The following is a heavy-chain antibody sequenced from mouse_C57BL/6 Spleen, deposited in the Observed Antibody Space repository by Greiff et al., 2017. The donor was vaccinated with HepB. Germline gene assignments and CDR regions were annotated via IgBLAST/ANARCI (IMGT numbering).Heavy chain of an antibody. J-gene: IGHJ4*01. CDR2: ISYDGSN. CDR3: ANYGLYAMDY. V-gene: IGHV3-6*01. D-gene: IGHD1-2*01. Sequence: EVQLQESGPGLVKPSQSLSLTCSVTGYSITSGYYWNWIRQFPGNKLEWMGYISYDGSNNYNPSLKNRISITRDTSKNQFCLKLNSVTTEDTATYYCANYGLYAMDYWGQGTSVTVSS. CDR1: GYSITSGYY.